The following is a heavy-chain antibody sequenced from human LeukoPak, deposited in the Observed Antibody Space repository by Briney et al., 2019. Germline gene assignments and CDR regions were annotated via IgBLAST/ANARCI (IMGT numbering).Heavy chain of an antibody. D-gene: IGHD4-17*01. J-gene: IGHJ5*02. CDR1: GGSISSGGYS. V-gene: IGHV4-30-2*01. CDR3: ARGSAVNPNWFDP. Sequence: SQTLSLTCAVSGGSISSGGYSWSWIRQPPGKGLEWIGYIYHSGSTYYNPSLKSRVTISVDRSKNQFSLKLSSVTAADTAVYYWARGSAVNPNWFDPWGQGTLVTVSS. CDR2: IYHSGST.